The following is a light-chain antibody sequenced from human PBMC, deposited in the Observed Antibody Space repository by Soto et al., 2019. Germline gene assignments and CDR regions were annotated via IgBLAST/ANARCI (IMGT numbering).Light chain of an antibody. CDR3: QRYNNRPLT. CDR2: DSS. Sequence: DIVLTQSPAALSVSPGDRVTLSCRASQGIGSTLAWYQQKPGQTPRLLIYDSSTRAIGIPARFSGSRSGTEFSLTINGLLSNDFAVYYCQRYNNRPLTFGGGTKVEIK. V-gene: IGKV3-15*01. J-gene: IGKJ4*01. CDR1: QGIGST.